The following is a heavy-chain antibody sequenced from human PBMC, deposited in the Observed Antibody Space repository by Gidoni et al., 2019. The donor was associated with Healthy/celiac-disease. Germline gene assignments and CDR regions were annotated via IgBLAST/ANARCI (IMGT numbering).Heavy chain of an antibody. CDR2: INHSGST. V-gene: IGHV4-34*01. CDR3: ASNAVVTTVGNWFDP. CDR1: GGSFRGYY. D-gene: IGHD4-17*01. Sequence: QVQLQQWGAGLLKPSETLSLTCAVYGGSFRGYYWSWIRQPPGKGLEWIGEINHSGSTNYNPALKSRVTISVDTSKNQFSLKLSSVTAADTAVYYCASNAVVTTVGNWFDPWGQGTLVTVSS. J-gene: IGHJ5*02.